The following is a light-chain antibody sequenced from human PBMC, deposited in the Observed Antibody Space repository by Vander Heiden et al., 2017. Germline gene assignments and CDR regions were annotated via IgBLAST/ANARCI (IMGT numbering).Light chain of an antibody. CDR3: QQTFTIVT. CDR1: QSVSNF. CDR2: AAS. V-gene: IGKV1-39*01. J-gene: IGKJ3*01. Sequence: DIQMTQSPSSLSVSVGDRVTITCRASQSVSNFLNWYQQKPGKAPKLLIYAASNLQSGVPSRFSGAGSGTDFTLTISSLQPEDFGTYYCQQTFTIVTFGPGTQVNIK.